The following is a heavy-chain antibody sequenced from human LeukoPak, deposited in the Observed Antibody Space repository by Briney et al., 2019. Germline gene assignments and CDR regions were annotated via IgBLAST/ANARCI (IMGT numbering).Heavy chain of an antibody. D-gene: IGHD5-12*01. CDR3: AKALVATIRGYYFDY. CDR1: GFTFSSYG. J-gene: IGHJ4*02. Sequence: QAGGSLRLSCAASGFTFSSYGMHWVRQAPGKGLEWVAFIRYDGSNKYYADSVKGRFTISRDNSKDTLYLQMNSLRAEDTAVYYCAKALVATIRGYYFDYWGQGTLATVSS. V-gene: IGHV3-30*02. CDR2: IRYDGSNK.